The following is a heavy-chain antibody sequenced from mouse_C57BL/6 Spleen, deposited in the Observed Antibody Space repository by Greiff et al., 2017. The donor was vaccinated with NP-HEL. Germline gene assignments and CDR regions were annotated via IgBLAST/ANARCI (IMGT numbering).Heavy chain of an antibody. D-gene: IGHD2-3*01. J-gene: IGHJ3*01. Sequence: QVHVQQSGPGLVQPSQSLSITCTVSGFSLTSYGVHWVRQSPGKGLEWLGVIWSGGSTDYNAAFISRLSISKDNSKSQVFFKMNSLQADDTAIYYCARNYGYYEGFAYWGQGTLVTVSA. CDR3: ARNYGYYEGFAY. CDR1: GFSLTSYG. CDR2: IWSGGST. V-gene: IGHV2-2*01.